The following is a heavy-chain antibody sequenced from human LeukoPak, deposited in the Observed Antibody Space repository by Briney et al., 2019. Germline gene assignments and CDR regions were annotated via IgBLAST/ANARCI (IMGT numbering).Heavy chain of an antibody. V-gene: IGHV4-39*07. D-gene: IGHD5-18*01. J-gene: IGHJ6*03. CDR1: GGSISSSSYY. CDR2: IHYSGST. Sequence: SETLSLTCTVSGGSISSSSYYWGWIRQPPGKGLEWIGSIHYSGSTNYNPSLKSRVTISVDTSKNQFSLKLSSVTAADTAVYYCARLTPARYSYGPEYYYMDVWGKGTTVTISS. CDR3: ARLTPARYSYGPEYYYMDV.